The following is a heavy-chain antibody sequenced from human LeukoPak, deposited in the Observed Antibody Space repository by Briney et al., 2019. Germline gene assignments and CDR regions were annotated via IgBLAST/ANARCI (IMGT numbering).Heavy chain of an antibody. V-gene: IGHV1-2*02. Sequence: ASVKVSCKASGYTFTGYYMHWVRQAPGQGLEWMGWINPNSGGTNYAQKFQGRVTMTRDTSISTAYMELSRLRSDDTAVYYCARRNYYDSSGQQLGYYYYYYGMDVWGQGTTVTVSS. D-gene: IGHD3-22*01. CDR1: GYTFTGYY. CDR3: ARRNYYDSSGQQLGYYYYYYGMDV. CDR2: INPNSGGT. J-gene: IGHJ6*02.